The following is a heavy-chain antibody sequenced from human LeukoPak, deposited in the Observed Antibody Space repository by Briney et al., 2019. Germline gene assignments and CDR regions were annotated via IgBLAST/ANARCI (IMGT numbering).Heavy chain of an antibody. CDR1: GYTFGDYG. J-gene: IGHJ4*02. D-gene: IGHD2-15*01. Sequence: GGSLRLSCAASGYTFGDYGMSWVRQVPGKGLEWVSGINWNGGSTGYADSVKGRFTISRDNAKNSLYLQMNSLRAEDTALYYCARGYCSGGSCYYFDYWGQGTLVTVSS. CDR3: ARGYCSGGSCYYFDY. V-gene: IGHV3-20*04. CDR2: INWNGGST.